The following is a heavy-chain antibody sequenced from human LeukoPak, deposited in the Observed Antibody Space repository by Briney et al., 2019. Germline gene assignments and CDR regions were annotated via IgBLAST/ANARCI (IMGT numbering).Heavy chain of an antibody. D-gene: IGHD5-18*01. CDR3: AKDQNSGYSYGSDFDY. V-gene: IGHV3-9*01. J-gene: IGHJ4*02. CDR1: GFTFSSYA. Sequence: GGSLRLSCAASGFTFSSYAMHWVRQAPGKGLEWVSGISWNSGSIGYADSVKGRFTISRDNAKNSLYLQMNSLRAEDTALYYCAKDQNSGYSYGSDFDYWGQGTLVTVSS. CDR2: ISWNSGSI.